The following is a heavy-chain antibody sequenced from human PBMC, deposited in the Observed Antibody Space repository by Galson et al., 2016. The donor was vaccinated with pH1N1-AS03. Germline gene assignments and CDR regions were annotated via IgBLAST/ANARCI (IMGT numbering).Heavy chain of an antibody. Sequence: SLRLSCAASAFTFSTYDMHWVRQAPGKGLEWVAFIKYDGNNKNYGDSVKGRFTISRDNSKNTLYLQMNSLRDEDTAVYYCAKARHPTLTAVYFDYWGQGTQVIVSS. CDR1: AFTFSTYD. J-gene: IGHJ4*02. D-gene: IGHD4-17*01. CDR2: IKYDGNNK. V-gene: IGHV3-30*02. CDR3: AKARHPTLTAVYFDY.